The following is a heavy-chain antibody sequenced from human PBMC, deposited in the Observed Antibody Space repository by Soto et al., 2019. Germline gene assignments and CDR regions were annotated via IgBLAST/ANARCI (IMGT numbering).Heavy chain of an antibody. CDR1: GFTFSSYG. J-gene: IGHJ6*03. D-gene: IGHD6-6*01. CDR3: ARGIYSSSSGYYYYYMDV. CDR2: IWYDGSNK. V-gene: IGHV3-33*01. Sequence: GGSLRLSCAASGFTFSSYGMHWVRQAPGKGLERVAVIWYDGSNKYYADSVKGRFTISRDNSKNTLYLQMNSLRAEDTAVYYCARGIYSSSSGYYYYYMDVWGKGTTVTVSS.